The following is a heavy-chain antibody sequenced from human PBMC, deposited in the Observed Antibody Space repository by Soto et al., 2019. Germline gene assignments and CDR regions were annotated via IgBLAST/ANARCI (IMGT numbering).Heavy chain of an antibody. V-gene: IGHV4-4*02. CDR1: SGSISSSNW. D-gene: IGHD6-13*01. CDR2: IYHSGST. Sequence: QVQLQESGPGLVKPSGTLSLTCAVSSGSISSSNWWSWVRQPPGKGLEWIGAIYHSGSTNYNPSLKIRVTISVDKSKNQFSLKLSSVTAADTAVYYCARPGGGMTPEAFDIWGQGTMVTVSS. J-gene: IGHJ3*02. CDR3: ARPGGGMTPEAFDI.